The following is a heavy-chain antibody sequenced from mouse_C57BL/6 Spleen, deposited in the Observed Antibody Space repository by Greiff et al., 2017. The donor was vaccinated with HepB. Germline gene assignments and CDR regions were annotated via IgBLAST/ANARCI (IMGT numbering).Heavy chain of an antibody. V-gene: IGHV2-2*01. Sequence: VKLMESGPGLVQPSQSLSITCTVSGFSLTSYGVHWVRQSPGKGLEWLGVIWSGGSTDYNAAFISRLSISKDNSKSQVFCKMNSLQADDTAIYYCARNGNWDGAWFAYWGQGTLVTVSA. CDR2: IWSGGST. J-gene: IGHJ3*01. CDR3: ARNGNWDGAWFAY. D-gene: IGHD4-1*01. CDR1: GFSLTSYG.